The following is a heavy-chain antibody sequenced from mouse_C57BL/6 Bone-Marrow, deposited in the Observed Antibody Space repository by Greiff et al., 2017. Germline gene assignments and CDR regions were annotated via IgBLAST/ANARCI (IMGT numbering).Heavy chain of an antibody. CDR1: GYTFTDHT. CDR3: GLWLRRNAMDY. J-gene: IGHJ4*01. CDR2: IYPRDGSP. V-gene: IGHV1-78*01. D-gene: IGHD2-2*01. Sequence: QVQLQQSDAELVKPGASVKISCKVSGYTFTDHTIHWMKQRPEQGLEWIGYIYPRDGSPKYNEKFKGKATLTADKSSSTAYMQLNSLTSEDSAVYFCGLWLRRNAMDYWGQGTSVTVSS.